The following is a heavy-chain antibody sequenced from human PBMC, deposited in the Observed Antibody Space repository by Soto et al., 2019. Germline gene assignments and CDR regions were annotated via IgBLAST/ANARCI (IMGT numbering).Heavy chain of an antibody. CDR1: GYTLTELS. V-gene: IGHV1-24*01. CDR3: ATDPLPDNFDY. Sequence: QVQLVQSGAEVKKPGASVKVSCKVSGYTLTELSMHWVRQAPGKGLEWMGGFDPEDGETIYAQKSQGRVTMPEDTSTDKAYMELSSLRSEETAVYYCATDPLPDNFDYWGQGTLVTVSS. J-gene: IGHJ4*02. CDR2: FDPEDGET.